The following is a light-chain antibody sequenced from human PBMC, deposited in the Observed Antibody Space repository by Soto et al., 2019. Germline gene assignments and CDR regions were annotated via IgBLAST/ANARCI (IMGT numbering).Light chain of an antibody. CDR3: NQYGSSPLT. V-gene: IGKV3-20*01. CDR2: GAS. CDR1: QSVSNNF. Sequence: EIVLTQSPGTLSLSPGESSTLSCRASQSVSNNFLAWYQQKPGQAHRLFIYGASSRATGIPDRFSGSGSGTDFTLTIGRLEPEDFAVYYCNQYGSSPLTVGGGNKVDIK. J-gene: IGKJ4*01.